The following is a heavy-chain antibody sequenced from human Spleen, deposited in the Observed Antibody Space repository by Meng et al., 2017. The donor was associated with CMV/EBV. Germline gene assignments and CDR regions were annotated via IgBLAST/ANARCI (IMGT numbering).Heavy chain of an antibody. CDR1: GFTFSYYG. D-gene: IGHD6-19*01. CDR3: AKMYSSGWFYFDS. J-gene: IGHJ4*02. CDR2: IWFDGSNK. V-gene: IGHV3-30*02. Sequence: GGSLRLSCAASGFTFSYYGMHWVRQAPGKGLEWVAFIWFDGSNKYYADSVKGRFTVSRDNSNNTLYLQMNSLRAEDTPVYYCAKMYSSGWFYFDSWGLGTPVTVSS.